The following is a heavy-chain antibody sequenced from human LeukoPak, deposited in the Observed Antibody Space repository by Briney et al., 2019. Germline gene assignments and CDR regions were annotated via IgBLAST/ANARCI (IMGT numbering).Heavy chain of an antibody. Sequence: PGGSLRLSCAASGFTFSDYYMSWIRQAPGKGLEWVSYISSSSSYTNYADSVKGRFTISRDNAKNSLYLQMNSLRAEDTAVYYCARGPLQRDYGDYGVGFDFWGQGTMVTVSS. D-gene: IGHD4-17*01. CDR3: ARGPLQRDYGDYGVGFDF. CDR2: ISSSSSYT. CDR1: GFTFSDYY. V-gene: IGHV3-11*06. J-gene: IGHJ3*01.